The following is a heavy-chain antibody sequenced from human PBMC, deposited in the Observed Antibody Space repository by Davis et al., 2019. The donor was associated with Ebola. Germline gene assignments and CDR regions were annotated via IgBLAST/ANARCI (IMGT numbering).Heavy chain of an antibody. V-gene: IGHV3-64*01. Sequence: GESLKISCAASGFTFSSYAMHWVRQAPGKGLEYVSAISSNGGSTYYANSVKGRFTISRDNSENTLYLQMGSLRAEDTAVYYCARDRGYSSSSLPYWGQGTLVTVSS. D-gene: IGHD6-6*01. J-gene: IGHJ4*02. CDR2: ISSNGGST. CDR3: ARDRGYSSSSLPY. CDR1: GFTFSSYA.